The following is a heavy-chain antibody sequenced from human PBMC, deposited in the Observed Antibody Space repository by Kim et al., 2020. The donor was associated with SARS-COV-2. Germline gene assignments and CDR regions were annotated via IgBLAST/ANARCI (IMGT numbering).Heavy chain of an antibody. CDR2: INSNTGKP. J-gene: IGHJ3*02. V-gene: IGHV7-4-1*02. Sequence: ASVKVSCKASGYTFTNYAMNWVRQAPGQGLEWMGWINSNTGKPTYAKGFTGRFVFSLDTSVSTAYLQISSLEAEDSGVYYCARARLEIGSLDTWGQGTMVTFSS. D-gene: IGHD1-1*01. CDR1: GYTFTNYA. CDR3: ARARLEIGSLDT.